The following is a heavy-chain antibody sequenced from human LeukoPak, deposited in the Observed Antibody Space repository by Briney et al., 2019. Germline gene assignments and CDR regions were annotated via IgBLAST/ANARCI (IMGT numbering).Heavy chain of an antibody. Sequence: WASVKVSCKASGYTFTNNFMHWVRQAPGQGLEWIGIINPSGDNTWYAQKFQGRVTMTRDMATSTDYLEVSSLRSEDTAVYYCARDNSLRDTAWWFDPWGQGTLVTVSS. J-gene: IGHJ5*02. CDR3: ARDNSLRDTAWWFDP. V-gene: IGHV1-46*01. CDR2: INPSGDNT. CDR1: GYTFTNNF. D-gene: IGHD5-24*01.